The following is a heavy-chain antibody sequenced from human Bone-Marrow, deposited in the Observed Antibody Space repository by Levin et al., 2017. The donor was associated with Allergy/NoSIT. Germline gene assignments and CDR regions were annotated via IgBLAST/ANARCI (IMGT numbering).Heavy chain of an antibody. D-gene: IGHD2-15*01. V-gene: IGHV5-51*01. CDR1: GYNFLNYW. CDR2: IYPSDSRT. J-gene: IGHJ6*03. CDR3: ARGSYCSGGSCYVEGMDV. Sequence: GGSLRLSCKGSGYNFLNYWIGWVRQMPGKGLEWMGIIYPSDSRTRYSPSFQGQVTISADKSINTAYLQWSSLKASDTAIFYCARGSYCSGGSCYVEGMDVWGKGTTVTVSS.